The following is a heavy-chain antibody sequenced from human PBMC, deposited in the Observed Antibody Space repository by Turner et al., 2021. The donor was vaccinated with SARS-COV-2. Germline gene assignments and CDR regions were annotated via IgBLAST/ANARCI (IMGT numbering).Heavy chain of an antibody. Sequence: EVQLVESGGGLIQPGGSLRLSCSASGFTVSSNYMSWVRQAPGKGLEWVSVTYSGGSTYYEDSVKGRFTISRDNSKNTLYLQMNSLRAEDTDVHYCARGYSSGWYQSGAFDIWGQGTMVTVSS. J-gene: IGHJ3*02. CDR1: GFTVSSNY. D-gene: IGHD6-19*01. CDR2: TYSGGST. CDR3: ARGYSSGWYQSGAFDI. V-gene: IGHV3-53*01.